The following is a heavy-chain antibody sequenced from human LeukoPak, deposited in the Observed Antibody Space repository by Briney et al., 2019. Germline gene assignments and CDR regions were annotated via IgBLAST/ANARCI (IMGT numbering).Heavy chain of an antibody. CDR3: ARGGRNYYDSSGYYYAH. CDR2: MNPNSGNT. J-gene: IGHJ4*02. V-gene: IGHV1-8*03. D-gene: IGHD3-22*01. CDR1: GYTFTSYD. Sequence: GASVKVSCKASGYTFTSYDINWVRQATGQGLEWMGWMNPNSGNTGYAQKFQGRVTITRNTSISTAYMELSSLRSEDTAVYYCARGGRNYYDSSGYYYAHWGQGTLVTVSS.